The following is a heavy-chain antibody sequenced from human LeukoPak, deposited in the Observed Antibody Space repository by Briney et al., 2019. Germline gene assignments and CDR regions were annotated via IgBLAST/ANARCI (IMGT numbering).Heavy chain of an antibody. D-gene: IGHD3-22*01. CDR2: IIPIFGTA. Sequence: ASVKVSRKASGGTFSSYAISWVRQAPGQGLEWMGRIIPIFGTANYAQKFQGRVTIPPDESTSTAYMELSSLRSADTAVYYCARERVDYYDSSGYYYGAFQHWGQGTLVTVSS. CDR3: ARERVDYYDSSGYYYGAFQH. J-gene: IGHJ1*01. V-gene: IGHV1-69*13. CDR1: GGTFSSYA.